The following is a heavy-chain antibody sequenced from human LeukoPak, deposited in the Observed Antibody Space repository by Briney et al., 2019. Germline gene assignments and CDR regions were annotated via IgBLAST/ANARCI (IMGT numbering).Heavy chain of an antibody. CDR3: ARRYDFWSGYPPPLDY. Sequence: SETLSLTCAVFGGSFSGYYWNWIRQPPGKGRNWIGQINPSRNTNYNPSLKSRVTISVDTSKKQFSLKLSSVTAADTAVYYCARRYDFWSGYPPPLDYWGQGTLVTVSS. CDR2: INPSRNT. CDR1: GGSFSGYY. J-gene: IGHJ4*02. D-gene: IGHD3-3*01. V-gene: IGHV4-34*01.